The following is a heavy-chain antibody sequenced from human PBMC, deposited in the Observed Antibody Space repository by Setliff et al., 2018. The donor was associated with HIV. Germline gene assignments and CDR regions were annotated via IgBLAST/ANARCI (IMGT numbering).Heavy chain of an antibody. CDR3: VRRRRLGAAYNWFDP. D-gene: IGHD6-13*01. Sequence: SETLSLTCAVYGGSLSGYYWSWVRQSPGRGLEWIGEINQSGNTNFNPSLKSRLIISVDTSKSQFSLKLTSVTAADTAVYFCVRRRRLGAAYNWFDPWGQGTLVTVSS. J-gene: IGHJ5*02. V-gene: IGHV4-34*01. CDR2: INQSGNT. CDR1: GGSLSGYY.